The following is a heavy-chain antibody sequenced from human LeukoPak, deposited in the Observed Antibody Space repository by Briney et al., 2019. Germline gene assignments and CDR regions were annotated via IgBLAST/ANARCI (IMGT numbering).Heavy chain of an antibody. V-gene: IGHV3-30*04. D-gene: IGHD2-2*01. J-gene: IGHJ4*02. CDR3: ARDSDPVVPAATDNYFDN. CDR1: GFTFSSYA. Sequence: PGRSLRLSCAASGFTFSSYAMHWVRQAPGKGLEWVAVISYDGSDKYYADSVKGRFTISRDNSKNTLYLQMNRLRAEDTTVYYCARDSDPVVPAATDNYFDNWGQGTLVTVSS. CDR2: ISYDGSDK.